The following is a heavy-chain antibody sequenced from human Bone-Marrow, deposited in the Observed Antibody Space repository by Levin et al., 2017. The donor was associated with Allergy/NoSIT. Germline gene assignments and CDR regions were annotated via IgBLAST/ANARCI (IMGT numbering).Heavy chain of an antibody. D-gene: IGHD3-22*01. J-gene: IGHJ4*02. CDR3: ARVYYDSRGYFSY. Sequence: ASVKVSCKTSNYTFNKYGISWVRQAPGQGLEWMGWISVYNGNTLYAQNFQDRITMTTDTSTTTAYMELRSLRSDDTAVYYCARVYYDSRGYFSYWGRGTLVTVSS. CDR2: ISVYNGNT. CDR1: NYTFNKYG. V-gene: IGHV1-18*01.